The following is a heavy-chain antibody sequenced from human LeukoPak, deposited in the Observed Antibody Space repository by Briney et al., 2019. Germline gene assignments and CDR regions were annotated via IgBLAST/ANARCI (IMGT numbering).Heavy chain of an antibody. CDR1: GGSFSGYY. CDR2: INHSGST. Sequence: SETLSLTCAVYGGSFSGYYWSWIRQPPGKGLEWIGEINHSGSTNYNPSLKSRVTISVDTSKNQFSLKLSSVTAADTAVYYCASPHDPRDYWGQGTLVTVSS. CDR3: ASPHDPRDY. J-gene: IGHJ4*02. V-gene: IGHV4-34*01.